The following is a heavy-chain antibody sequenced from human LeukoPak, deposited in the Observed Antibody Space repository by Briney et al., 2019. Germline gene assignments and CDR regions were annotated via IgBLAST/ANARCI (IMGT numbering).Heavy chain of an antibody. V-gene: IGHV3-48*03. CDR2: ISSSGNTI. J-gene: IGHJ4*02. CDR3: ARYTSSWNYYFDY. D-gene: IGHD6-13*01. Sequence: GGSLRLSCAASGFTFSYYDMNWVRQAPGKGLEWISYISSSGNTIDYTDSVKGRFTISRDNDQNSLYLQMNGLRAEDTAVYYCARYTSSWNYYFDYWGQGTLVTVSS. CDR1: GFTFSYYD.